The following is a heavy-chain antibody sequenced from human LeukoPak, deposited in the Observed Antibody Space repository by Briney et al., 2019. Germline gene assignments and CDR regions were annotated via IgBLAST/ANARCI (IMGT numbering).Heavy chain of an antibody. CDR2: IYHSGST. CDR3: ARGDDYDYFDY. Sequence: SETLSLTCAVSGYSISSGYYWGWIRQPPGKGLEWIGNIYHSGSTYYNPSLKSRFTISVDTSKNQFSLKLSSTTAADTAVYYCARGDDYDYFDYWGQGTLVTVSS. D-gene: IGHD4/OR15-4a*01. V-gene: IGHV4-38-2*01. CDR1: GYSISSGYY. J-gene: IGHJ4*02.